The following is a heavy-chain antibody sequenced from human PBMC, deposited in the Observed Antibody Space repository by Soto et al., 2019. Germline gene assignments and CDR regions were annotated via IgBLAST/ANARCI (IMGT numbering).Heavy chain of an antibody. CDR3: ASYSYCSSTSCYPVFDY. J-gene: IGHJ4*02. V-gene: IGHV1-69*10. Sequence: ASVKVSCKASGYTFTSYDINWVRQATGQGLEWMGWMNPILGIANYAQKFQGRVTITADKSTSTAYMELSSLRSEDTAVYYCASYSYCSSTSCYPVFDYWGQGTLVTVSS. CDR1: GYTFTSYD. D-gene: IGHD2-2*01. CDR2: MNPILGIA.